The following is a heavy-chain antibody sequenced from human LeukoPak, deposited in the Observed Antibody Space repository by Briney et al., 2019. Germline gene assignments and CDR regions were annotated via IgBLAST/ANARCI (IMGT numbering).Heavy chain of an antibody. J-gene: IGHJ6*03. D-gene: IGHD3-3*01. CDR3: TTFTYYDFWSGYPPRRDYYYMDV. Sequence: KSKTDGGTTDYAAPVKGRFTISRDDSKNTLYLQMNSLKTEDTAVYYCTTFTYYDFWSGYPPRRDYYYMDVWGKGTTVTVSS. CDR2: KSKTDGGTT. V-gene: IGHV3-15*01.